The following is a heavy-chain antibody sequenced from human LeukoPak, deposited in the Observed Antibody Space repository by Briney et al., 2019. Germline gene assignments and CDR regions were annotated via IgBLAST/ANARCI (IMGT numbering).Heavy chain of an antibody. J-gene: IGHJ3*02. Sequence: GGSLRLSCAASGFTVSSNYMSWVRQAPGKGLECVSILYSGGNTYYADSAKGRFTISRDSSKNTLYLQLNSLRAEDTAVYYCARRSSRGTAGDAFDIWGQGTMVTVSS. D-gene: IGHD1-7*01. CDR2: LYSGGNT. CDR3: ARRSSRGTAGDAFDI. CDR1: GFTVSSNY. V-gene: IGHV3-53*01.